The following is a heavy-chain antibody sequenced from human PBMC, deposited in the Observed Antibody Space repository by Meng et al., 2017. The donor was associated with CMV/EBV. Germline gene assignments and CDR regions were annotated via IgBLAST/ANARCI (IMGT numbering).Heavy chain of an antibody. J-gene: IGHJ4*02. V-gene: IGHV1-69*10. CDR3: AMPERRCSSTSCSLVD. D-gene: IGHD2-2*01. Sequence: SVKVSCKASGGTFSSYAISWVRQAPGQVLEWMGGIIPILGIANYAQKFQGRVTITADKSTSTAYMELSSLRSEDTAVYYCAMPERRCSSTSCSLVDWGQGTLVTVSS. CDR2: IIPILGIA. CDR1: GGTFSSYA.